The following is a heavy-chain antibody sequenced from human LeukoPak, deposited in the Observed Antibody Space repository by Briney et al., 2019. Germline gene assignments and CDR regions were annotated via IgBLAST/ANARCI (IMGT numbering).Heavy chain of an antibody. CDR2: MNPNSGNT. CDR1: GYTFTSYD. V-gene: IGHV1-8*01. D-gene: IGHD5-24*01. J-gene: IGHJ6*03. Sequence: GASVKVSCKASGYTFTSYDINWVRQATGQGLEWMGWMNPNSGNTGYAQKFQGRVTMTRNTSISTAYMELSSLRSEDTAVYYCARGGKMATIGDYYYYMDVWGKGTTVTISS. CDR3: ARGGKMATIGDYYYYMDV.